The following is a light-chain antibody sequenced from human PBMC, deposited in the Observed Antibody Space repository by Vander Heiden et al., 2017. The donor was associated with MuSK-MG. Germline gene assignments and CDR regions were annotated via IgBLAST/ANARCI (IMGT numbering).Light chain of an antibody. CDR3: QAWGSNTVV. Sequence: SYALTQPLSVSVSPGQTARITCSGNNLGDYYASCYQQKPGQSHVLVMYRNSNRPSGSPERFSGSNAGNTATLTISGTQPMDEDDYYWQAWGSNTVVFGGGTKLTVL. CDR1: NLGDYY. CDR2: RNS. V-gene: IGLV3-1*01. J-gene: IGLJ2*01.